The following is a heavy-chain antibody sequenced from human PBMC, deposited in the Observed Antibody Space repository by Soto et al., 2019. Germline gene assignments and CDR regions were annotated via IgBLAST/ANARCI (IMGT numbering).Heavy chain of an antibody. J-gene: IGHJ4*02. CDR3: ATRGDY. CDR1: GGSFIGYY. CDR2: INHSVST. Sequence: QVQLQQWGAGLLKPSETLSLTCAVYGGSFIGYYWSWIRQPPGKGLEWIGEINHSVSTNYNPSLKSRVTISVDTSKNQFSLKLSSVAAADPAVYYCATRGDYWGQGTLLTASS. D-gene: IGHD3-10*01. V-gene: IGHV4-34*01.